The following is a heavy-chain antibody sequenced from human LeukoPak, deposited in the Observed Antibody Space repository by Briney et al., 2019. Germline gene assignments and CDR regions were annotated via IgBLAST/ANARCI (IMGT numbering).Heavy chain of an antibody. CDR3: ARQLSGSNTPSDF. Sequence: SETLSLTCTVSGGSISSHYWSWIRQPPGKGLEWIGCVYYSGSTIYNPSLKSRITISVDTSKNQFSLQLSSVAAADTAMYFCARQLSGSNTPSDFWGQGTLVTVSS. V-gene: IGHV4-59*08. D-gene: IGHD6-25*01. J-gene: IGHJ4*02. CDR1: GGSISSHY. CDR2: VYYSGST.